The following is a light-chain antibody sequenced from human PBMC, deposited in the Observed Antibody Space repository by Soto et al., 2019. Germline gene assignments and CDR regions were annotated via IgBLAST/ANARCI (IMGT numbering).Light chain of an antibody. CDR1: SGHSSYA. CDR2: LNSDGSH. CDR3: RTWGTGIQVV. J-gene: IGLJ2*01. V-gene: IGLV4-69*01. Sequence: QPVLTQSPSASASLGASVKLTCTLSSGHSSYAIAWHQQQPEKGPRYLMKLNSDGSHSKGDGIPDRFSGSSSGAERYLTISSLQSEDEADYYCRTWGTGIQVVFGGGTKLTVL.